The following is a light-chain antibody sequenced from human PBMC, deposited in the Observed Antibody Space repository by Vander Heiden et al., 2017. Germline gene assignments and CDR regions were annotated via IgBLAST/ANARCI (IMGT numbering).Light chain of an antibody. CDR3: LQNYSTPPT. J-gene: IGKJ1*01. V-gene: IGKV1-39*01. Sequence: DIQMTKSPSSLSASVGDRVTITFRASQSISSYLNWYQQKPGKAPKLLIYAASSLQSGVPARFSGSGSGTDFTLTISSLQPEDFATYYCLQNYSTPPTFRPETKVEIQ. CDR1: QSISSY. CDR2: AAS.